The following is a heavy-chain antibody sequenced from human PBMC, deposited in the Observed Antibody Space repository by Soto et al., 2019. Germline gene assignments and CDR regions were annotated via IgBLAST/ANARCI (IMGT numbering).Heavy chain of an antibody. J-gene: IGHJ5*02. Sequence: GASVKVSCKASGGTFSSYAISWVRQTPGKGLEWMGLIFTRDSETKTSPSFQGHVSFSVDNSINTVYLQWTSLKTTDTGIYFCARGYFDSGHGYDLWGQGTLVTVSS. D-gene: IGHD3-10*01. CDR1: GGTFSSYA. V-gene: IGHV5-51*03. CDR2: IFTRDSET. CDR3: ARGYFDSGHGYDL.